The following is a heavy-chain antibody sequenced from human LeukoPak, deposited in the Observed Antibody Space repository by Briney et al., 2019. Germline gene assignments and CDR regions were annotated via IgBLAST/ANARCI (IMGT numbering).Heavy chain of an antibody. J-gene: IGHJ6*03. CDR2: SNPSGGST. D-gene: IGHD3-10*01. Sequence: GASVKVSCKASGDTFTTDYIHWVRQGPGQGPEWMGVSNPSGGSTTNAQKFQGRVTMTRDTSTSTVYTELSSLRSEDTAIYYCARARGSGSYYGHDYYYYHYMDVWGKGTTVTVSS. CDR3: ARARGSGSYYGHDYYYYHYMDV. V-gene: IGHV1-46*01. CDR1: GDTFTTDY.